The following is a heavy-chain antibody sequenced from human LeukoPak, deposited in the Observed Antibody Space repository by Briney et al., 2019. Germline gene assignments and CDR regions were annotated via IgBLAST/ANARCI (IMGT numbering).Heavy chain of an antibody. V-gene: IGHV1-8*01. CDR3: ATEYYYGSGRPAFDI. CDR1: GYTFTSYD. D-gene: IGHD3-10*01. Sequence: ASVKVSCKASGYTFTSYDINWVRQATGQGLEWMGWMNPNSGNAGYAQKFQGRVTMTRNSSISTAYMELSSLRSEDTAVYYCATEYYYGSGRPAFDIWGQGTMVTVSS. CDR2: MNPNSGNA. J-gene: IGHJ3*02.